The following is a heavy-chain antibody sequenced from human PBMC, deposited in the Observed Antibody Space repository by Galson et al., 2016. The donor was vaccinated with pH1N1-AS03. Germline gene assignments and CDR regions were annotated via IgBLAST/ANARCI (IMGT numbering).Heavy chain of an antibody. D-gene: IGHD3-22*01. CDR3: AKDGGLPGTDYYSLDV. CDR2: VRYDGNIA. J-gene: IGHJ6*02. CDR1: GFPFTNNG. V-gene: IGHV3-30*02. Sequence: SLRLSCAASGFPFTNNGMHWVRQAPGKGLEWVAFVRYDGNIAYNVDSVKGRFTIFKDNSKSTLYLQMTSLTPEDTALYFCAKDGGLPGTDYYSLDVWGQGTVVTVSS.